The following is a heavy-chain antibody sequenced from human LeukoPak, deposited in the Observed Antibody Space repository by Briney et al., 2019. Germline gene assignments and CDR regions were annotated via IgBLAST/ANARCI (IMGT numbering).Heavy chain of an antibody. D-gene: IGHD3-10*01. J-gene: IGHJ5*02. V-gene: IGHV1-18*01. CDR3: ARDAREVLLWFGEFFP. CDR2: ISGYNGNT. CDR1: GYTFTSYG. Sequence: EASVKVSCKASGYTFTSYGINWVRQAPGQGLEWMGWISGYNGNTKYAQKLQGRVTMTTDTSTSTAYMELRSLRSDDTAVYYCARDAREVLLWFGEFFPWGQGTLVTVSS.